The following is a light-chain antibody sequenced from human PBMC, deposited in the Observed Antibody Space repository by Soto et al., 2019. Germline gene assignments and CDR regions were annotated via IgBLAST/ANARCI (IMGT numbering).Light chain of an antibody. CDR2: RNN. CDR3: ATWDDSLSGVE. CDR1: SSNIGRNT. V-gene: IGLV1-44*01. Sequence: QPVLTQPPSASGTPGQRVTIPCSGSSSNIGRNTVSWYQRLPGAAPRLLVYRNNQRPSGVPDRFSGSKSGTSASLAISGLQSEDEADYYCATWDDSLSGVEFGGGTKLTVL. J-gene: IGLJ3*02.